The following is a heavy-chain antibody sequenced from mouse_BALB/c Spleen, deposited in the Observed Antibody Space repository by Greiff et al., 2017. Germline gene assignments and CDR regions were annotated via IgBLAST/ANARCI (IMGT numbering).Heavy chain of an antibody. J-gene: IGHJ2*01. V-gene: IGHV5-9-4*01. D-gene: IGHD2-1*01. CDR2: ISSGGSYT. Sequence: EVKLEESGGGLVKPGGSLKLSCAASGFTFSSYAMSWVRQSPEKRLEWVAEISSGGSYTYYPDTVTGRFTISRDNAKNTLYLEMSSLRSEDTAMYYCARDYGNYFDYWGQGTTLTVSS. CDR3: ARDYGNYFDY. CDR1: GFTFSSYA.